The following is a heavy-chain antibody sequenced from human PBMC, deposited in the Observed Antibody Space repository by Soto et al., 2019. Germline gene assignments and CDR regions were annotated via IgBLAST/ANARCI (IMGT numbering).Heavy chain of an antibody. CDR3: AKDGGSDLLLDYYYYGMDV. D-gene: IGHD2-15*01. V-gene: IGHV3-23*01. CDR2: ISGSGGST. Sequence: PGGSLRLSCAASGFTFSNALMTWVRQAPGKGLEWVSAISGSGGSTYYADSVKGRFTISRDNSKNTLYLQMNSLRAEDTAVYYCAKDGGSDLLLDYYYYGMDVWGQGTTVTFSS. J-gene: IGHJ6*02. CDR1: GFTFSNAL.